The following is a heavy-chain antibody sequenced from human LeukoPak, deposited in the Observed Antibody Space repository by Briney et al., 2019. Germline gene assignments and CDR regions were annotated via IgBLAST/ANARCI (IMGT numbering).Heavy chain of an antibody. CDR3: ARERGYGASIDY. V-gene: IGHV4-59*01. Sequence: SETLSLTCTVSGGSISSYYWSWIRQPPGKGLEWIGYIYYSGSTNYNPSLKSRVTISVDTSKNQFSLKLSSVTAADTAVYYCARERGYGASIDYWSQGTLVTVSS. J-gene: IGHJ4*02. CDR1: GGSISSYY. D-gene: IGHD5-12*01. CDR2: IYYSGST.